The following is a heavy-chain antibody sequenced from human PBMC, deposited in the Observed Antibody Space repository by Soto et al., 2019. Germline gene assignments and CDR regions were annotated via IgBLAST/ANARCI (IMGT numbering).Heavy chain of an antibody. Sequence: PGGFLRLSCSASGFPFSSYSMNWVRQAPGKGLEWGSSISRSSSYIYYADSVKGRFTISRDNAKNSLYLKMNSLRAEDMAVYYCARDHIIAMVRGVIYWFDPWGQGTLVTVSS. J-gene: IGHJ5*02. D-gene: IGHD3-10*01. CDR3: ARDHIIAMVRGVIYWFDP. CDR2: ISRSSSYI. V-gene: IGHV3-21*01. CDR1: GFPFSSYS.